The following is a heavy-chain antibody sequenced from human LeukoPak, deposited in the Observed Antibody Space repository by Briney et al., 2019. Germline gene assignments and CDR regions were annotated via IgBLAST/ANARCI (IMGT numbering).Heavy chain of an antibody. Sequence: SETLSLTCAVYGGSFSGYYWSWIRQPPGKGLEWIGEINHSGSTNYNPSLKSRVTISVDTSKNQFSLKLSPVTAADTAVYYCARGAADTKIYYYYYYMDVWGKGTTVTVSS. J-gene: IGHJ6*03. D-gene: IGHD6-13*01. CDR1: GGSFSGYY. CDR2: INHSGST. V-gene: IGHV4-34*01. CDR3: ARGAADTKIYYYYYYMDV.